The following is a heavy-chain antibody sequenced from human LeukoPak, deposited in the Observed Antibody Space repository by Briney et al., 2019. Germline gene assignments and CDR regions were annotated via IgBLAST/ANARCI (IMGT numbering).Heavy chain of an antibody. D-gene: IGHD3-22*01. Sequence: GGSLRLSCTASGFTFGDYAMSWFRQAPGKGLEWVGFIRSKGYGGTTEYAASVKDRFTISRDDSKRIAYLQMNSLRTGDTAMYYCTRDYYDSSGYYHYLDYWGQGTLVTVSS. CDR2: IRSKGYGGTT. J-gene: IGHJ4*02. CDR3: TRDYYDSSGYYHYLDY. CDR1: GFTFGDYA. V-gene: IGHV3-49*03.